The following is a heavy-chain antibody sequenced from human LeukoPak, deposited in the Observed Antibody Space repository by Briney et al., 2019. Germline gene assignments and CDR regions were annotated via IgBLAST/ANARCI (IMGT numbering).Heavy chain of an antibody. D-gene: IGHD3-3*01. CDR1: GGSISSNNYY. CDR2: IYYSGST. J-gene: IGHJ6*03. CDR3: ARIPEYFDFWSGSNYYYYMDV. V-gene: IGHV4-39*07. Sequence: ASETLSLTCTVSGGSISSNNYYWGWIRQPPGKGLEWIGSIYYSGSTYYNPSLKSRVAISLDTSKNQFSLKLSSVTAADTAVFYCARIPEYFDFWSGSNYYYYMDVWGKGTTVTVSS.